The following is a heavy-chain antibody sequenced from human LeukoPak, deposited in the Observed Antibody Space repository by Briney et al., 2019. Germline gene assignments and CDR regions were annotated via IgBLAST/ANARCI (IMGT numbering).Heavy chain of an antibody. Sequence: GGSLRLSCAASGFTFSRYGIHWVRKTPGKGLEWVAFIRYDGSNKYYADSVKGRFTISRDNSKNTLYLQMNSLRAEDTAVYYCAKTVDIVATIGARFDYWGQGTLVTVSS. V-gene: IGHV3-30*02. CDR3: AKTVDIVATIGARFDY. CDR2: IRYDGSNK. CDR1: GFTFSRYG. D-gene: IGHD5-12*01. J-gene: IGHJ4*02.